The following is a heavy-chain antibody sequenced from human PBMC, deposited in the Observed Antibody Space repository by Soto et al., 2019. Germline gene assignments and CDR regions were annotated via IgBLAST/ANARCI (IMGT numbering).Heavy chain of an antibody. CDR3: ARYPKGNNCFDP. Sequence: QVQLQESGPGLVKPSETLSLTCTVSGGSISSYFWSWIRQPPGKGLECIGYIYYSGSTNYNPSLKSRVTISVDTSKNRSSLKLSSVTAADTAVYYCARYPKGNNCFDPWCQGTLVTVSS. CDR2: IYYSGST. J-gene: IGHJ5*02. V-gene: IGHV4-59*01. CDR1: GGSISSYF.